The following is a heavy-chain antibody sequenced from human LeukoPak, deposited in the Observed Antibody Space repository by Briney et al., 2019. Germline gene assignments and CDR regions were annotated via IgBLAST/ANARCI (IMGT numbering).Heavy chain of an antibody. CDR1: GFTFSNYW. D-gene: IGHD6-13*01. V-gene: IGHV3-7*05. CDR3: ARDPYSSSWSYGMDV. J-gene: IGHJ6*02. CDR2: IKQDGSET. Sequence: PGGSLRLSCTASGFTFSNYWMSWVRQTPEKGLEWVANIKQDGSETAYVDSVKGRFTISRDNAQSSLYLQMNSLRAEDTAVYYCARDPYSSSWSYGMDVWGQGTAVTVSS.